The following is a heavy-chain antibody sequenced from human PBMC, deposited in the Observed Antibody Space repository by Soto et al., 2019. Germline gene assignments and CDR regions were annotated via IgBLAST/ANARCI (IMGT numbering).Heavy chain of an antibody. D-gene: IGHD3-9*01. CDR2: ISYDGSNK. CDR3: ARGILTDFDY. Sequence: GGSLRLSCAASGFTFSSYGMHWVRQAPGKGLEWVAVISYDGSNKYYADSVKGRFTISRDNAKNSLYLQMNSLRAEDTAVYYCARGILTDFDYWGQGTLVTVSS. V-gene: IGHV3-30*03. J-gene: IGHJ4*02. CDR1: GFTFSSYG.